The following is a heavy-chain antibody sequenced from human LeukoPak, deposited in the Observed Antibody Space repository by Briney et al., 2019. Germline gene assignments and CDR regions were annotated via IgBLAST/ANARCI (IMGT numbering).Heavy chain of an antibody. J-gene: IGHJ4*02. CDR1: GYTFTGYY. CDR2: INPNSGGT. V-gene: IGHV1-2*02. Sequence: ASVKVSCKASGYTFTGYYMHWVRQAPGQGLEWMGWINPNSGGTNYAQKFQGRVTMTRDTSISTAYMELRSLRSDDTAVYYCARVSNWNGGNFDYWGQGTLVTVSS. CDR3: ARVSNWNGGNFDY. D-gene: IGHD1-1*01.